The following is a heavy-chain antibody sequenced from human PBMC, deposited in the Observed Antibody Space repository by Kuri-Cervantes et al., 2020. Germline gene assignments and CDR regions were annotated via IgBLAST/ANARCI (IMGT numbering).Heavy chain of an antibody. CDR1: GFTFSSYG. CDR3: ARGYSFWGTSLPGY. Sequence: LSLTCAASGFTFSSYGMHWVRQAPGKGLEWVAVIWYDGSNKYYADSVKGRFTISRDNSKNTLYLQMNSLRAEDTAVYYCARGYSFWGTSLPGYWGQGTLVTVSS. CDR2: IWYDGSNK. D-gene: IGHD5-18*01. J-gene: IGHJ4*02. V-gene: IGHV3-33*01.